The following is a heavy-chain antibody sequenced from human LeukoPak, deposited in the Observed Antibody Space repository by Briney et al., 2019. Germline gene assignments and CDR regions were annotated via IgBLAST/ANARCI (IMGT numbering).Heavy chain of an antibody. CDR1: GDSVSRSDSY. V-gene: IGHV4-39*01. CDR2: IYYSGRT. J-gene: IGHJ1*01. D-gene: IGHD3-22*01. Sequence: PSETLSLTCSVSGDSVSRSDSYWDWIRQPPGKGLEWIGTIYYSGRTYYSPSLNSRVTMSVDPSNNQFSLNLRSVTAADTAVYYCARRRYYDGSGYLEWGQGTLLSVSS. CDR3: ARRRYYDGSGYLE.